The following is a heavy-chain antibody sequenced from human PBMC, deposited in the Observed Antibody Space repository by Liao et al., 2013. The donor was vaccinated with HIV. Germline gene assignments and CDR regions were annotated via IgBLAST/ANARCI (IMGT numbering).Heavy chain of an antibody. Sequence: QVQIQQWGAGLLKPTETLSLKCAVSGASLDGYYCSWIRQAPGKGLEWVGEAIHNVRTNYNPSLKSRVSISVDTSKNQFSLKLSSVTAADTAMYYCARMGTSTEYYDMWSGYYSHVQQGTHFDHWGQGTLVTVSS. J-gene: IGHJ4*02. CDR2: AIHNVRT. D-gene: IGHD3-3*01. CDR1: GASLDGYY. V-gene: IGHV4-34*02. CDR3: ARMGTSTEYYDMWSGYYSHVQQGTHFDH.